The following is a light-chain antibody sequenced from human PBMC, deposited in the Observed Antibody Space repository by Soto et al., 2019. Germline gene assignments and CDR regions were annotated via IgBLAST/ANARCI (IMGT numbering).Light chain of an antibody. CDR1: QIVSSNF. V-gene: IGKV3-20*01. Sequence: EIVLTQSPGTLSLSPGERATLSCRARQIVSSNFLAWYQQRPGQAPRLLIYGASSRATGIPDRFSVNGSRPHVTRTISRLEPEDFTVYYCPHYGNSPPRYTFGQGTKLEIK. CDR3: PHYGNSPPRYT. J-gene: IGKJ2*01. CDR2: GAS.